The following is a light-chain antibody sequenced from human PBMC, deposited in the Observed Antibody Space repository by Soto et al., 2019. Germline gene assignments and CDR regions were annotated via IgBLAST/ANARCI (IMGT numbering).Light chain of an antibody. CDR1: SSNIGSNT. CDR2: SNN. V-gene: IGLV1-44*01. Sequence: QSVLTQPPSASGTPGQRVTISCSGSSSNIGSNTVNWYQQLPGSAPRLLMYSNNQRPSGVPDRFSGSKSGTSAPLAISGLQSEDEADYYCSTWDDSLNGVVFGGGTKVTV. CDR3: STWDDSLNGVV. J-gene: IGLJ2*01.